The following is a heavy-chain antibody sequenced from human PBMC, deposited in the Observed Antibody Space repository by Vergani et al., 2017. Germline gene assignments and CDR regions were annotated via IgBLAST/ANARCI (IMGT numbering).Heavy chain of an antibody. Sequence: QVQLQESGPGLVKPSQTLSLTCTAPGGPISSGGYYWSWIRQPPGKGLGWIGYINYSGSTHYNPSLKSRVTISVDTSKNKFSLKLNSVTAADTALYYCARGQSYDILAGYPRDFDYGGQGTLVTGSS. CDR2: INYSGST. J-gene: IGHJ4*02. CDR3: ARGQSYDILAGYPRDFDY. D-gene: IGHD3-9*01. CDR1: GGPISSGGYY. V-gene: IGHV4-31*03.